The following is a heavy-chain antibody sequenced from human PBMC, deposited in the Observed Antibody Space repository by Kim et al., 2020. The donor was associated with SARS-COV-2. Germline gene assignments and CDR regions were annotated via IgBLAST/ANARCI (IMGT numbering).Heavy chain of an antibody. CDR2: IYYSGST. CDR1: GGSISSYY. V-gene: IGHV4-59*13. CDR3: ARVRGQHPLDGYYYDSSGYYLFDY. Sequence: SETLSLTCTVSGGSISSYYWSWIRQPPGKGLEWIGYIYYSGSTNYNPSLKSRVTISVDTSKNQFSLKLSSVTAADTAVYYCARVRGQHPLDGYYYDSSGYYLFDYWGQGTLAT. D-gene: IGHD3-22*01. J-gene: IGHJ4*02.